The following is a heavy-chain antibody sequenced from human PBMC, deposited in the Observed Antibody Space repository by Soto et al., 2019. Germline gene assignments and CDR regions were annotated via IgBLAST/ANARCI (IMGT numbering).Heavy chain of an antibody. J-gene: IGHJ6*03. Sequence: SETLSLTCTVSGGSISSGGYYWSWIRQHPGKGLEWIGYIYYSGSTYYNPSLKSRVTISVDTSKNQFSLKLSSVTAADTAVYYCARDGGSGLRYFDWLSRGDYYYYCMDVWGKGTTVTVSS. D-gene: IGHD3-9*01. V-gene: IGHV4-31*03. CDR1: GGSISSGGYY. CDR3: ARDGGSGLRYFDWLSRGDYYYYCMDV. CDR2: IYYSGST.